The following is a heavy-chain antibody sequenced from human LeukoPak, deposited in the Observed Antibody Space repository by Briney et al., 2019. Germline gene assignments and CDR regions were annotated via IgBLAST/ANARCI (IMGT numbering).Heavy chain of an antibody. D-gene: IGHD1-20*01. CDR2: ISSSSSTI. J-gene: IGHJ4*02. V-gene: IGHV3-48*02. CDR3: AREPTHSWNLAGLFDY. CDR1: GFTFSAYS. Sequence: SGGSLRLSCAASGFTFSAYSMNWVRQAPGKGLEWVSYISSSSSTIYYADSVKGRFTISRDNAKKSLYLQLNSLRDEDTAVYYCAREPTHSWNLAGLFDYWGQGTLVTVSS.